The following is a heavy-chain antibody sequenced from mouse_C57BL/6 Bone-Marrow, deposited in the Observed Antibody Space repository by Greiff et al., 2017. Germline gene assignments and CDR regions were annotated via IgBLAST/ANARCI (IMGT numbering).Heavy chain of an antibody. CDR2: IYPGSGST. CDR3: ARPYYSNYWYFDV. D-gene: IGHD2-5*01. V-gene: IGHV1-55*01. CDR1: GYTYTSYW. Sequence: QVHLQQSGAELVKPGASVKMSCKASGYTYTSYWITWVKQRPGQGLEWIGDIYPGSGSTNYNEKFKSKATLTVDTSSSTAYMQLSILTSEDSAVYYCARPYYSNYWYFDVWGTGTTVTVSS. J-gene: IGHJ1*03.